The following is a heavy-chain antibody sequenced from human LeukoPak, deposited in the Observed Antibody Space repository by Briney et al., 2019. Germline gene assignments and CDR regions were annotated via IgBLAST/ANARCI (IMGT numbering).Heavy chain of an antibody. Sequence: PGGSLRLSCAASGFTFISYDMNWVRQAPGKGPEWLSYISSRGTTMYYADSVKGRFTISRDNAKKSLDLQMNSLRAEDTAVYYCARDPYSGSYGNYYYYFMDVWGKGTTVTISS. V-gene: IGHV3-48*01. CDR3: ARDPYSGSYGNYYYYFMDV. CDR2: ISSRGTTM. D-gene: IGHD1-26*01. J-gene: IGHJ6*04. CDR1: GFTFISYD.